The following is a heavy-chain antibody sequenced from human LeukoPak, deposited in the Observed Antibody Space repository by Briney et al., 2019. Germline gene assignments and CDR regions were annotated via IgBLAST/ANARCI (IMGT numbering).Heavy chain of an antibody. J-gene: IGHJ3*02. CDR2: IYYSGST. Sequence: SETLSLTCTVSGGSISSGDYYWSWIRQPPGKGLEWIGYIYYSGSTYYNPSLKSRVAISVDTSKNQFSLKLNSVTAADTAVYYCARVVPAVNDAFDIWGQGTMVTVSS. V-gene: IGHV4-30-4*01. CDR1: GGSISSGDYY. CDR3: ARVVPAVNDAFDI. D-gene: IGHD2-2*01.